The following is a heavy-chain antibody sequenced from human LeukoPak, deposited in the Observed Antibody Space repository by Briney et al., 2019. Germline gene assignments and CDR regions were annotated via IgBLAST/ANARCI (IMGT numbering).Heavy chain of an antibody. CDR2: ISYDGSNK. Sequence: PGGSLRLSCAASGFTFSSYGRHWVRQAPGKGLEWVAVISYDGSNKYYADSVKGRFTISRDNSKNTLYLQMNSLRAEDTAVYYCAKGLAGSSWPHDYWGQGTLVTVSS. CDR3: AKGLAGSSWPHDY. D-gene: IGHD6-13*01. J-gene: IGHJ4*02. V-gene: IGHV3-30*18. CDR1: GFTFSSYG.